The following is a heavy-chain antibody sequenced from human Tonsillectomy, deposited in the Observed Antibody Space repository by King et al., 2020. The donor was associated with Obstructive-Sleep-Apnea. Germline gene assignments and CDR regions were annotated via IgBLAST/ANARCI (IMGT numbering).Heavy chain of an antibody. V-gene: IGHV4-59*01. CDR3: ASHSRDGYPTADY. D-gene: IGHD5-24*01. Sequence: QLQESGPGLVKPSETLSLTCTVSGGSISSYYWSWIRQPPGKGLEWIGYIYYSGSTHYNPTLKSRATISVDTSKNQFALKLSSVTAADTAVYYCASHSRDGYPTADYWGQGTLVTVSS. CDR2: IYYSGST. J-gene: IGHJ4*02. CDR1: GGSISSYY.